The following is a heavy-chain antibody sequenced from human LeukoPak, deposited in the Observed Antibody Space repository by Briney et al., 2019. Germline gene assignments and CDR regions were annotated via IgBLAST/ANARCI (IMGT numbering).Heavy chain of an antibody. J-gene: IGHJ4*02. CDR2: FYADGST. CDR3: ARSARSGYISPFDY. V-gene: IGHV3-53*01. Sequence: PGGSLRLSCGASGFTVSADSMSWVRQAPGKGLEWVSVFYADGSTYYADSVKGRFTVSRDNSKNSLYLQLNSLRAEDTAVYYCARSARSGYISPFDYWGQGTLVTVSS. CDR1: GFTVSADS. D-gene: IGHD3-3*01.